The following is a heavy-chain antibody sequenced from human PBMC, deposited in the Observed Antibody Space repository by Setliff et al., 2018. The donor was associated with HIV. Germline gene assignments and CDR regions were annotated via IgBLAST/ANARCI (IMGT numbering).Heavy chain of an antibody. CDR1: GGSISSSSYY. V-gene: IGHV4-39*01. D-gene: IGHD1-1*01. CDR2: IYYSGST. J-gene: IGHJ4*02. Sequence: SETLSLTCTVSGGSISSSSYYWGWIRQPPGKGLEWIGSIYYSGSTYYNPSLKSRVTISVDTSENQFSLRLTSVTAADTALYFCARAPPGIQLLTTTNGPYYFDFWGQGLLVTVSS. CDR3: ARAPPGIQLLTTTNGPYYFDF.